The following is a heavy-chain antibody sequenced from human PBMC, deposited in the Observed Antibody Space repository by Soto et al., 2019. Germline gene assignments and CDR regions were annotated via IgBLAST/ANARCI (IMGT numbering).Heavy chain of an antibody. J-gene: IGHJ6*02. CDR2: ISSSGSTI. D-gene: IGHD2-2*01. CDR1: GFTFSDYY. V-gene: IGHV3-11*01. Sequence: VGSLRLSCAASGFTFSDYYMSWIRQAPGKGLEWVSYISSSGSTIYYADSVKGRFTISRDNAKNSLYLQMNSLRAEDTAVYYCARDQDCSSTSCYPSYYYYGMDVWGQGTTVTVSS. CDR3: ARDQDCSSTSCYPSYYYYGMDV.